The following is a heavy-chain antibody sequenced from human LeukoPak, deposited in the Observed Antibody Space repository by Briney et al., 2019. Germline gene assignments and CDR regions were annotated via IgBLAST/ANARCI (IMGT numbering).Heavy chain of an antibody. J-gene: IGHJ6*03. CDR3: ARGSYGYGYYYYYMDV. CDR1: GGSFSGYY. D-gene: IGHD5-18*01. Sequence: SETLSLTCAVYGGSFSGYYWSWIRQPPGNGLEEIGEINHSGSTNYNPSLKSRVTISVDTSKNQFSLKLSSVTAADTAVYYCARGSYGYGYYYYYMDVWGKGTTVTVSS. CDR2: INHSGST. V-gene: IGHV4-34*01.